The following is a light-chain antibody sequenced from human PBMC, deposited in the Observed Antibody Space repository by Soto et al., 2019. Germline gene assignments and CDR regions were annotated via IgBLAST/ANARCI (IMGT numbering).Light chain of an antibody. V-gene: IGKV3-11*01. CDR1: QSVSSY. CDR3: QQRSNLAYT. J-gene: IGKJ2*01. Sequence: EIVLTQSPATLFLSPGERATLSCRASQSVSSYLAWYQQKPGQAPRLLIYDASNRATGIPARFSGSGSGTDFTLTISSLEPEDFAVYYCQQRSNLAYTFGQGTKLEIK. CDR2: DAS.